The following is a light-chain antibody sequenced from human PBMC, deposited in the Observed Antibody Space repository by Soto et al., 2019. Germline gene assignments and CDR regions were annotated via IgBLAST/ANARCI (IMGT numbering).Light chain of an antibody. CDR3: QQYNQWPSWT. Sequence: EIVMTQSPDTLSVSPGERVTLSCRASEDVGSNLAWYQQKVGQVPRLVIYGASSRATGMPAGFSASGSGTEFTLTISSLQSEDFGVYYCQQYNQWPSWTFGQGTRVDI. CDR1: EDVGSN. CDR2: GAS. J-gene: IGKJ1*01. V-gene: IGKV3-15*01.